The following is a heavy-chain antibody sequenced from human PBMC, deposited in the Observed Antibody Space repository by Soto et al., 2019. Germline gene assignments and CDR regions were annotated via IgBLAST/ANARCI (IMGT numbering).Heavy chain of an antibody. V-gene: IGHV4-30-4*01. D-gene: IGHD3-9*01. CDR1: GGSISSGDYY. CDR3: ARWKTYYDILTGYYKGPFGY. Sequence: SETLSLTCTVSGGSISSGDYYWSWIRQPPGKGLEWIGYIYYSGSTYYNPSLKSRVTISVDTSKNQFSLKLSSVTAADTAVYYCARWKTYYDILTGYYKGPFGYWGQGTLVTVSS. J-gene: IGHJ4*02. CDR2: IYYSGST.